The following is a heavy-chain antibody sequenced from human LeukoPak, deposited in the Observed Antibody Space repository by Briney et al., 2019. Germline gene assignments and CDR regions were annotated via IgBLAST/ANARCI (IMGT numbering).Heavy chain of an antibody. CDR1: GFTFGDYA. CDR2: IRSKAYGETA. J-gene: IGHJ4*02. Sequence: GGSLRLSCTASGFTFGDYAMSWIRQAPGKGLEWVGFIRSKAYGETADYAASVKGRFTISRDDSKAIAHLQMNSLKTEDTAVYHCTRDRGAYNLYDYWGQGTLVTVSS. V-gene: IGHV3-49*03. CDR3: TRDRGAYNLYDY. D-gene: IGHD1-1*01.